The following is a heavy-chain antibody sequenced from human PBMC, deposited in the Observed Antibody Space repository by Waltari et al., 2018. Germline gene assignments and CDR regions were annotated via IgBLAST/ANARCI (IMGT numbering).Heavy chain of an antibody. CDR3: ARPYFYESSVGG. D-gene: IGHD3-22*01. J-gene: IGHJ4*02. Sequence: QVQLQQWGAGLLKPSETLSLTCAVYGGSFSGYYWSWIRQPPGKGLEWIGEINHSGSTNYNPSLKSRVTISVDTSKNQFSLKLSSVTAADTAMYYCARPYFYESSVGGWGQGTPGHRLL. CDR1: GGSFSGYY. V-gene: IGHV4-34*01. CDR2: INHSGST.